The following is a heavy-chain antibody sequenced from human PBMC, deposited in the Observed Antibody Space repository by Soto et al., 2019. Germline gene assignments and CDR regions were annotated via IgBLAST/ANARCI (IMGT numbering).Heavy chain of an antibody. V-gene: IGHV1-69*01. CDR2: IIPIFGTA. CDR1: GGTFSSYA. CDR3: GRWGRYYGGHPFGY. Sequence: QVQLVQSGAEVKKPGSSVKVSCKASGGTFSSYAISWVRQAPGQGLEWMGGIIPIFGTANYAQKFQGRVTITADDSTRSAYMELSSLNSEDTALYYSGRWGRYYGGHPFGYWGQGTPVTYSS. D-gene: IGHD4-17*01. J-gene: IGHJ4*02.